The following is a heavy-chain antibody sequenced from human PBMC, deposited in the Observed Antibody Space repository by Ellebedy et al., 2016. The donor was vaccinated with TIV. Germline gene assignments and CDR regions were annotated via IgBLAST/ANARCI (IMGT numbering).Heavy chain of an antibody. CDR1: GYTFTSYG. D-gene: IGHD2-2*01. CDR3: ARDLLPVVPAALFDP. CDR2: ISAYNGNT. Sequence: ASVKVSCXASGYTFTSYGISWVRQAPGQGLEWMGWISAYNGNTNYAQKLQGRVTMTTDTSTSTAYMELRSLRSDDTAVYYCARDLLPVVPAALFDPWGQGTLVTVSS. V-gene: IGHV1-18*01. J-gene: IGHJ5*02.